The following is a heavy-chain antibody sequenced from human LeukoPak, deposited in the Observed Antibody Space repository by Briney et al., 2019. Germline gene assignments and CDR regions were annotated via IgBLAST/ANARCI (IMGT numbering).Heavy chain of an antibody. CDR1: GFTVSSNY. CDR2: IYSGGST. Sequence: PGGSLRLSCAASGFTVSSNYMSWVRQAPGKGLEWVSVIYSGGSTYYADSVKGRFTISRDNSKNTLYLQMNSLRAEDTAVYYCARGSPFKSGSYYVDYWGQGTLVTVSS. CDR3: ARGSPFKSGSYYVDY. V-gene: IGHV3-66*01. J-gene: IGHJ4*02. D-gene: IGHD1-26*01.